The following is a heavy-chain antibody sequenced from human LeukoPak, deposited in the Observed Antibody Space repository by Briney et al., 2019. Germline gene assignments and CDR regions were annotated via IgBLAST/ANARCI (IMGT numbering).Heavy chain of an antibody. J-gene: IGHJ4*02. D-gene: IGHD3-22*01. CDR3: ARGSAYYYDSSGYYYFDY. CDR1: GGSFSGYY. V-gene: IGHV4-34*01. CDR2: INHSGST. Sequence: SETLSLTCAVYGGSFSGYYRSWIRQPPGKGLEWIGEINHSGSTNYNPSLKSRVTISVDTSKNQFSLKLSSVTAADTAVYYCARGSAYYYDSSGYYYFDYWGQGTLVTVSS.